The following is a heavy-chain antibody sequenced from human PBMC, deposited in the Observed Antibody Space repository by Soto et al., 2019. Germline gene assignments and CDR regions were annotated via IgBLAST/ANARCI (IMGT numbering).Heavy chain of an antibody. V-gene: IGHV1-69*13. CDR1: GGTFSSYA. Sequence: SVKVSCKASGGTFSSYAISWVRQAPGQGLEWMGGIIPIFGTANYAQKFQGRVTITADESTSTAYMELSSLRSEDTAVYYCARSKTGSYYFAYWGQGTLVTVSS. CDR2: IIPIFGTA. J-gene: IGHJ4*02. CDR3: ARSKTGSYYFAY.